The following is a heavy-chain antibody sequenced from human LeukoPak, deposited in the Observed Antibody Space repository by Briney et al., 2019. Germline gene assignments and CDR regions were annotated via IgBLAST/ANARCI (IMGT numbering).Heavy chain of an antibody. J-gene: IGHJ6*03. CDR3: AKERYYDSSGYSREYYYYYMDV. CDR1: GFTFSSYA. D-gene: IGHD3-22*01. Sequence: PGGSLRLSCAASGFTFSSYAMSWVRQAPGKGLEWVSAISGSGGSTYYADSVKGRFTISRDNSKNTLYLQMNSLRAEDTAVYYCAKERYYDSSGYSREYYYYYMDVWGKGTTVTVSS. CDR2: ISGSGGST. V-gene: IGHV3-23*01.